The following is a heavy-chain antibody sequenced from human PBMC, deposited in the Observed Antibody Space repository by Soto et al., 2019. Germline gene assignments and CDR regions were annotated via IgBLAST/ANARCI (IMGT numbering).Heavy chain of an antibody. CDR1: GGSISSSSYY. D-gene: IGHD2-21*02. V-gene: IGHV4-39*01. CDR2: IYYSGST. J-gene: IGHJ6*02. Sequence: PSETLSLTCTVSGGSISSSSYYWGWIRQPPGKGLEWIGSIYYSGSTYYNPSLKSRVTISVDTSKNQFSLKLSSVTAADTAVYHCARHNCGGDCYPDYYYYYGMDVWGQGTTVTVSS. CDR3: ARHNCGGDCYPDYYYYYGMDV.